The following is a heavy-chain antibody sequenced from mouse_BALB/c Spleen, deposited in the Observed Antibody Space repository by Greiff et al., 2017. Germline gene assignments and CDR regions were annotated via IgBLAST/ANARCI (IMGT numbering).Heavy chain of an antibody. CDR3: AREALGEGFAY. CDR1: GFTFSSFG. Sequence: EVMLVESGGGLVQPGGSRKLSCAASGFTFSSFGMHWVRQAPEKGLEWVAYISSGSSTIYYADTVKGRFTISRDNARNILYLQMSSLRSEDTAMYYCAREALGEGFAYWGQGTLVTVSA. D-gene: IGHD2-10*02. J-gene: IGHJ3*01. V-gene: IGHV5-17*02. CDR2: ISSGSSTI.